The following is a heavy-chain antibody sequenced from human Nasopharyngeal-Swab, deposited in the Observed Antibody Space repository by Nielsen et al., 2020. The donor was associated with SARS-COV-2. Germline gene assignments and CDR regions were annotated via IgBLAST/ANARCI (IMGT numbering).Heavy chain of an antibody. D-gene: IGHD3-3*01. V-gene: IGHV3-43*02. Sequence: GGSLRLSCAASGFTFDDYAMHWVRQAPGKGLEWVSLISGDGGSTYYADSVKGRFTISRDNSKNSLYLQMNSLRAEDTALYYCARDGRITIFGVVTADYYGMDVWGQGTTVTVSS. CDR2: ISGDGGST. CDR1: GFTFDDYA. J-gene: IGHJ6*02. CDR3: ARDGRITIFGVVTADYYGMDV.